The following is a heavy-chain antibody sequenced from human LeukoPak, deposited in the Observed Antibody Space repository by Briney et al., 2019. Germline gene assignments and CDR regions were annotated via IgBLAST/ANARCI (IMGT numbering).Heavy chain of an antibody. Sequence: ASVPVSCMPSGYSFTSYYMHWVRQAPGQGLEWMGMINPSGGSTSYAQKFQGRVTMTRDTSTSTVYMELSSLRSEDTAVYYCARGNPGVIDYWGQGTLVTVSS. D-gene: IGHD3-10*01. V-gene: IGHV1-46*01. J-gene: IGHJ4*02. CDR1: GYSFTSYY. CDR2: INPSGGST. CDR3: ARGNPGVIDY.